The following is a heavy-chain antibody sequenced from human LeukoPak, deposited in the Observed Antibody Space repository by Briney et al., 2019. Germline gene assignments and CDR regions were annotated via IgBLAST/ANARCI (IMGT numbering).Heavy chain of an antibody. J-gene: IGHJ4*02. V-gene: IGHV3-23*01. Sequence: GGSLRLSCAASGSTFSSYGMSWVRQAPGKGLEWVSAIGGRDGSTYYADSVKGRFTISRDNSKNTLYVQMNSLRAEDTAVYYCAKGHYYGSGSLDYWGQGTLVTVSS. CDR2: IGGRDGST. CDR1: GSTFSSYG. D-gene: IGHD3-10*01. CDR3: AKGHYYGSGSLDY.